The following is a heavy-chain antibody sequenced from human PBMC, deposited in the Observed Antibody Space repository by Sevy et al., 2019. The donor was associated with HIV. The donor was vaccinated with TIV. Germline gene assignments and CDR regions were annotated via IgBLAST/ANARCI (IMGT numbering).Heavy chain of an antibody. J-gene: IGHJ3*02. D-gene: IGHD5-12*01. V-gene: IGHV1-69*13. CDR3: ARGRGDGYITDAFDI. CDR2: IIPIFGTA. Sequence: ASVKVSCKASGGTFSSYAISWVRQAPGQGLEWMGGIIPIFGTANYAQKFQGRVTITADESTSTAYMELSSLRSEDTAVYYCARGRGDGYITDAFDIWGQRTMVTVSS. CDR1: GGTFSSYA.